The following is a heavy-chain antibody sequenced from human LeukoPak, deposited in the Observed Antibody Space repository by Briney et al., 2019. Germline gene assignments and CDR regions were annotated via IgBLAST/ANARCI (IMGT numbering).Heavy chain of an antibody. V-gene: IGHV4-39*07. Sequence: SETLSLTCTVSGGSISSSSYYWGWIRQPPGKGLEWIGSIYYSGSTYYNPSLKGRVTISVDTSKNQFSLKLSSVTAADTAVYYCVRDESGLALFYWGQGTLVTVSA. CDR1: GGSISSSSYY. CDR3: VRDESGLALFY. J-gene: IGHJ4*02. CDR2: IYYSGST.